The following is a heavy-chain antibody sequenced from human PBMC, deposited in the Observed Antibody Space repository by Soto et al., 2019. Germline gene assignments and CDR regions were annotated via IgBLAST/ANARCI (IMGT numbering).Heavy chain of an antibody. CDR3: AKVEPSYYYGMDV. CDR1: GLDFSSEV. D-gene: IGHD1-1*01. CDR2: ISGSGRTI. V-gene: IGHV3-23*01. J-gene: IGHJ6*02. Sequence: GGSLRLSCAASGLDFSSEVMCWVRQAPGKGLEWVSSISGSGRTIYHADSMRGRFAISRDNSKNSLYLQLNNLRVDDTAVYYCAKVEPSYYYGMDVWGQGTTVTVSS.